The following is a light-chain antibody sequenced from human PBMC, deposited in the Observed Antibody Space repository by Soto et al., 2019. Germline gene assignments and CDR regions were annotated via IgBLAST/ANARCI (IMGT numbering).Light chain of an antibody. Sequence: EVVMTQSPATLSVSPGERATLSCRASQSVSSNLAWYQQNLGQAPRLLLYGASTRATGIPARFSGSGSGTEFSLTISSLQPEDFATYYCQQCNTFWTFGQGTKVDIK. CDR2: GAS. J-gene: IGKJ1*01. CDR3: QQCNTFWT. V-gene: IGKV3-15*01. CDR1: QSVSSN.